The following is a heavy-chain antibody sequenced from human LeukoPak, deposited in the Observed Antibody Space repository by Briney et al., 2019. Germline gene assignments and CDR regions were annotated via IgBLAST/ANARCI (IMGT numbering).Heavy chain of an antibody. CDR1: RGSISSYY. CDR2: IYYNGST. D-gene: IGHD6-19*01. CDR3: ARQSRGIAVAGLDY. Sequence: PSETLSLTCTVSRGSISSYYWTWIRQPPGKGLEWIGYIYYNGSTNYNPSLKSRVAISVDASKNQFSLKLTSVTAADTAAYYCARQSRGIAVAGLDYWGQGTLVTVSS. V-gene: IGHV4-59*08. J-gene: IGHJ4*02.